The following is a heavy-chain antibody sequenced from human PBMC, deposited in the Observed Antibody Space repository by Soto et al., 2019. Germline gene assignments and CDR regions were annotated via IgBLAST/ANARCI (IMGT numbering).Heavy chain of an antibody. D-gene: IGHD5-18*01. CDR2: ISSSSSTI. CDR3: ARGYNYGYEEYTPIDY. Sequence: SLRLSCAASGFTFSSYSMNWVRQAPGKGLEWVSYISSSSSTIYYADSVKGRFTISRDNAKNSLYLQINSLRDEDTAVYYCARGYNYGYEEYTPIDYWGQGTLVTVSS. V-gene: IGHV3-48*02. J-gene: IGHJ4*02. CDR1: GFTFSSYS.